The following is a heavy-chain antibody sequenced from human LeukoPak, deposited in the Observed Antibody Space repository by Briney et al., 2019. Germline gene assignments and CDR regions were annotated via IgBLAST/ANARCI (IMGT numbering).Heavy chain of an antibody. J-gene: IGHJ4*02. V-gene: IGHV3-43*02. CDR2: ISGDGGST. CDR3: AKDWGAYYDSSGFYSGDFDY. Sequence: GGSLRLSCAASGFTFDDYAMHWVRRAPGKGVEWVSLISGDGGSTYYADSVQGRFTISRDNSKNSLYLQMNSLRTEDTALYYCAKDWGAYYDSSGFYSGDFDYWGQGTLVTVSS. D-gene: IGHD3-22*01. CDR1: GFTFDDYA.